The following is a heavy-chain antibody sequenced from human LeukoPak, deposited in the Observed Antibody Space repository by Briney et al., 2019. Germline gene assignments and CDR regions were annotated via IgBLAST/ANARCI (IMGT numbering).Heavy chain of an antibody. J-gene: IGHJ5*02. D-gene: IGHD6-13*01. V-gene: IGHV3-23*01. Sequence: GGSLRLSCAASGFTFSSYAMSWVRQAPGKGLEWVSAISGSGGSTYYADSVKGRFTISRDNSKNTLYLQMNSLRAEDTAVYYCARDYSSSWAKPVNWFDPWGQGTLVTVSS. CDR1: GFTFSSYA. CDR3: ARDYSSSWAKPVNWFDP. CDR2: ISGSGGST.